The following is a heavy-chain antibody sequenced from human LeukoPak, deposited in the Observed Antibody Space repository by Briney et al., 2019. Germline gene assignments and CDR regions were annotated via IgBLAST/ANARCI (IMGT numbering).Heavy chain of an antibody. Sequence: GGSLRLSCAACGFTFSSYSMSWVRQAPGKGLEWVSSISSSSTYKYYVDSVKGRFTISRDNAKNSLYLQMNSLRAEDPAVYYCARGAITGTASFDYWGQGTLVTVSS. V-gene: IGHV3-21*01. CDR3: ARGAITGTASFDY. CDR2: ISSSSTYK. CDR1: GFTFSSYS. D-gene: IGHD1-7*01. J-gene: IGHJ4*02.